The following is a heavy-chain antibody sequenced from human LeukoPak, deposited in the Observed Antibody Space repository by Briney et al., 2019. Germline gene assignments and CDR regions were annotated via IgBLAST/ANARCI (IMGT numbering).Heavy chain of an antibody. CDR2: NSGSDGSK. Sequence: GGSLRLSCAASGFIFSSYAMSWVRQAPGRGLEWVSGNSGSDGSKYYADSVKGRFTISRDNSKNTLYLQMNSLRAEDTAVYYCAKSVIVVVPAAIGFDYWGQGTLVTVSS. CDR1: GFIFSSYA. V-gene: IGHV3-23*01. J-gene: IGHJ4*02. D-gene: IGHD2-2*02. CDR3: AKSVIVVVPAAIGFDY.